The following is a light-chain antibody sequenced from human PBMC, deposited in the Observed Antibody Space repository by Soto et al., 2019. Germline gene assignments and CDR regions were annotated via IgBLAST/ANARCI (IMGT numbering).Light chain of an antibody. CDR1: QSVGSN. CDR2: DAS. V-gene: IGKV3-15*01. Sequence: EIVMTQSPATLSVSPGERATLSCRARQSVGSNLAWYQQTPGQAPRVVIYDASTRATVIPARFSGSGSGTEFTLTISSLQSEDFAVYYCQQNNNWPPITFGQGTRLEI. J-gene: IGKJ5*01. CDR3: QQNNNWPPIT.